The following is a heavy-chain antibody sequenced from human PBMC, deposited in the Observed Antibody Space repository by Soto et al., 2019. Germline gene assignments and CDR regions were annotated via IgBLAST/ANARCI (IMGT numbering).Heavy chain of an antibody. D-gene: IGHD3-22*01. V-gene: IGHV4-59*08. Sequence: SETLSLTCTVSGGSISPYYWAWIRQSPGKGLEWIGYIYYSGTTSYNPSLKSRVTLSLETSKSQFSLRLSSVTASDTAVYYCATGEYYYDSSGYYYCWGQGTLVTVSS. CDR1: GGSISPYY. CDR2: IYYSGTT. CDR3: ATGEYYYDSSGYYYC. J-gene: IGHJ4*02.